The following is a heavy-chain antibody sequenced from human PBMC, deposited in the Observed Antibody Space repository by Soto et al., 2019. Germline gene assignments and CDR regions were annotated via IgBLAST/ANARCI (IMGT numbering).Heavy chain of an antibody. V-gene: IGHV3-43*02. J-gene: IGHJ6*02. CDR1: GFTFSSYE. D-gene: IGHD5-18*01. CDR3: AKDRGYSYGHGGMDV. Sequence: GGSLRLSCAASGFTFSSYEMTWVRQAPGKGLEWVSFIRGDGGSTYYADSVKGRFTISRDNSKNSLYLQMNSLRTEDTALYYCAKDRGYSYGHGGMDVWGQGTTVTVSS. CDR2: IRGDGGST.